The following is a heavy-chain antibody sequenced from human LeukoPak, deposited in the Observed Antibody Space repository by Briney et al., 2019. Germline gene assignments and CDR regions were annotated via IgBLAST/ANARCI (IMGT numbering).Heavy chain of an antibody. CDR3: ARPGTVDAFDI. Sequence: GGSLRLSCAASRFTFSTYWMSWVRQAPGKGLEWVANIKYDGSEKSYVDSVKGRFTISRDNAKNSLSLQMNSLRAEDTAVYYCARPGTVDAFDIWGQGTTVTVSS. CDR2: IKYDGSEK. D-gene: IGHD4-17*01. CDR1: RFTFSTYW. J-gene: IGHJ3*02. V-gene: IGHV3-7*01.